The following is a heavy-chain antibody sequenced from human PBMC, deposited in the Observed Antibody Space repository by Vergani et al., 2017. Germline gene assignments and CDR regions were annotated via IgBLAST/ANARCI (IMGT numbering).Heavy chain of an antibody. CDR3: ARSRPYCTSGSCPAI. CDR1: GYSIRNGYY. D-gene: IGHD2-15*01. CDR2: IYHSGRT. V-gene: IGHV4-38-2*01. Sequence: QVQLQESGPGLVEPSETLSLTCAVSGYSIRNGYYWGWIRQPPGKGLEWIGSIYHSGRTHYNPSLKSRVTISVDTSKNDFSLKVTSVTAADTAVYYCARSRPYCTSGSCPAIWGQGTLVTVSS. J-gene: IGHJ4*02.